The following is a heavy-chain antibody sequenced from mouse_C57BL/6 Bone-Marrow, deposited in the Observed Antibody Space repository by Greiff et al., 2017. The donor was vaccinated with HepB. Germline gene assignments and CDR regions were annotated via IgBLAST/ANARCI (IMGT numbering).Heavy chain of an antibody. Sequence: QVQLQQSGPELVKPGASVKISCKASGYSFTSYYIHWVKQRPGQGLEWIGWFYPGSGNTKYNEKFKGKATLTADTSSSTAYMQLSSLTSEDSAVYYCATAQADYWGQGTTLTVSS. CDR1: GYSFTSYY. CDR3: ATAQADY. J-gene: IGHJ2*01. D-gene: IGHD3-2*02. CDR2: FYPGSGNT. V-gene: IGHV1-66*01.